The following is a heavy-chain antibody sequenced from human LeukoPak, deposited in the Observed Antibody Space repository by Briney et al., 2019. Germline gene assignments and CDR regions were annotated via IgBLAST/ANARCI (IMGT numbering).Heavy chain of an antibody. V-gene: IGHV1-18*01. Sequence: ASVKVSCKASGYTFTSYGISWVRQAPGQGLEWMGWISAYNGNTNYAQKLQGRVTMTTDTSTSTAYMELRSLRSDDTAVYYCARALTYYDFWSGYPETVDFDYWGQGTLVTVSS. CDR1: GYTFTSYG. CDR2: ISAYNGNT. CDR3: ARALTYYDFWSGYPETVDFDY. D-gene: IGHD3-3*01. J-gene: IGHJ4*02.